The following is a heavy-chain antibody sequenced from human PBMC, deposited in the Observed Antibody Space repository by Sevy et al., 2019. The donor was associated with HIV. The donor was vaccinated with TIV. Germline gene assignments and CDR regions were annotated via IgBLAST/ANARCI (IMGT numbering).Heavy chain of an antibody. V-gene: IGHV3-30*04. D-gene: IGHD4-17*01. J-gene: IGHJ4*02. CDR3: AGSTVTTNDY. CDR2: ISYDGSNK. CDR1: GFTFSSYA. Sequence: GESLKISCAASGFTFSSYAMHWVRQAPGKGLEWVAVISYDGSNKYYADSVKGRFTISRDNSKNTLYLQMNSLRAEDTAVYYCAGSTVTTNDYWGQGTLVTVSS.